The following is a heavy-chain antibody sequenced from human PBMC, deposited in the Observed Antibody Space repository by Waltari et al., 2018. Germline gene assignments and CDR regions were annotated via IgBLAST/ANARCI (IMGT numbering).Heavy chain of an antibody. V-gene: IGHV4-59*01. CDR1: GGSISSYY. Sequence: QVQLQESGPGLVKPSETLSLTCTVSGGSISSYYWSWIRQPPGKGLEWIGYIYYSGSTNYNPSLKSRVTISVDTSKNQFSLKLSSVTAADTAVYYCARGYYDSSGYYLDYWGQGTLVTVSS. J-gene: IGHJ4*02. CDR2: IYYSGST. CDR3: ARGYYDSSGYYLDY. D-gene: IGHD3-22*01.